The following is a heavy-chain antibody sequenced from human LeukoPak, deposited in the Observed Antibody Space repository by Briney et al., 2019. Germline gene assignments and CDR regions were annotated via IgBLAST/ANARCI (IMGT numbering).Heavy chain of an antibody. D-gene: IGHD5-18*01. Sequence: SVKVSCKASGGTFSSYAISWVRQAPGQGLEWMGRIIPIFGTANYAQKFRGRVTTTADKSTSTAYMELSSLRSEDTAVCDCAXSYSYGHSRGDYWGQGTLVTVSS. J-gene: IGHJ4*02. V-gene: IGHV1-69*06. CDR3: AXSYSYGHSRGDY. CDR1: GGTFSSYA. CDR2: IIPIFGTA.